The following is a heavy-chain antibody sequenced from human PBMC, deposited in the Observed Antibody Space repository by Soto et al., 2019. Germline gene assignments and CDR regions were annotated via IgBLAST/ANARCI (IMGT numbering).Heavy chain of an antibody. CDR1: GYTFTSYD. V-gene: IGHV1-8*01. Sequence: ASVKVSCKASGYTFTSYDINWVRQATGQGLEWMGWMNPNSGNTGYAQKFQGRVTMTRNTSISTAYMELSSLRSEDTAVYYCARGARENFCCGYYTRRGSCYYGLDVWGQGTTVTVSS. D-gene: IGHD3-3*01. CDR3: ARGARENFCCGYYTRRGSCYYGLDV. J-gene: IGHJ6*02. CDR2: MNPNSGNT.